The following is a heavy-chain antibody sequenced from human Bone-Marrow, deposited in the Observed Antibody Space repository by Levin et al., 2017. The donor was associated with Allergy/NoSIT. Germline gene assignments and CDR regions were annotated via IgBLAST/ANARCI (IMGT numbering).Heavy chain of an antibody. V-gene: IGHV3-23*01. Sequence: GGSLRLSCAASGFTFRHFAMAWARQAPGRGLEWVSGISASGGSTYYADSVKGRFTISRDNSNNTLFLQMNSLRGEDTATYFCAKGEGGGWYRGFFQQWGQGTLVTVSS. D-gene: IGHD6-19*01. CDR3: AKGEGGGWYRGFFQQ. J-gene: IGHJ1*01. CDR2: ISASGGST. CDR1: GFTFRHFA.